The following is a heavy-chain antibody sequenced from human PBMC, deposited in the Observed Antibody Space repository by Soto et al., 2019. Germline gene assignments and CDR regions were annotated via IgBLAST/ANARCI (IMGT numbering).Heavy chain of an antibody. CDR1: GYNLTELS. CDR2: FDPEDGET. CDR3: ATVLLPTAAGPKEAFDS. V-gene: IGHV1-24*01. J-gene: IGHJ3*02. D-gene: IGHD6-25*01. Sequence: GASVKVSCKISGYNLTELSMHWVRQAPGKGLEWMGGFDPEDGETIYAQKFQGRVTMTEDTSTDTAYMELSSLRSEDTAVYYCATVLLPTAAGPKEAFDSWGQGTMVTVSS.